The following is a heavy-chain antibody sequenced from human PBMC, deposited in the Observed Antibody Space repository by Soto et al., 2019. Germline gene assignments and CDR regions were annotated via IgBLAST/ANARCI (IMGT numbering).Heavy chain of an antibody. J-gene: IGHJ6*03. CDR1: GFTFSSYA. CDR3: AKDYGSGGSCYLGYYYYYMDI. V-gene: IGHV3-23*01. D-gene: IGHD2-15*01. CDR2: ISGSGGST. Sequence: EVQLLESGGGLVQPGGSLRLSCAASGFTFSSYAMSWVRQAPGKGLEWVSAISGSGGSTYYADSVKGQFTISRDNSKNTLYLQMNILSAEDTAVYYCAKDYGSGGSCYLGYYYYYMDIWGKGTTVTVSS.